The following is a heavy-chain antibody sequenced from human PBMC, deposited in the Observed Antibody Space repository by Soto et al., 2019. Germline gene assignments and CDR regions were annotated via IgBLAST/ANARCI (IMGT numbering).Heavy chain of an antibody. Sequence: PGESLKISCKGSGYSFTSYWIGWVRQMPGKGLEWMGIIYPGDSDTRYSPSFQGQVTISADKSISTAYLQWSSLKASDTAMYYCARQAPTTGFGELFGDYYYYGMDAWGQGTPVTVYS. D-gene: IGHD3-10*01. V-gene: IGHV5-51*01. CDR2: IYPGDSDT. CDR1: GYSFTSYW. J-gene: IGHJ6*02. CDR3: ARQAPTTGFGELFGDYYYYGMDA.